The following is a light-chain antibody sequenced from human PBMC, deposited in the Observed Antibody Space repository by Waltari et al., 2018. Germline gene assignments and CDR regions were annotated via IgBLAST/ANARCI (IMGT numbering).Light chain of an antibody. V-gene: IGKV3-15*01. J-gene: IGKJ2*01. CDR2: GAS. Sequence: EIVMTQSPATLSVSPGERAILSCRASQRVTTNLAWAQQKPGQSPRLLIYGASTRATDIPARFSGSGSGTEFTLTISSLQSEDFAVYYCHQYNDGPPFNFGQGTKLEIK. CDR3: HQYNDGPPFN. CDR1: QRVTTN.